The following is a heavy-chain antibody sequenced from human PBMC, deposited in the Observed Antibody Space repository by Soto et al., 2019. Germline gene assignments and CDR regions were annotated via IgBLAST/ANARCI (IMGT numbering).Heavy chain of an antibody. CDR3: AKAVGVGSYYKGHSCGMIV. V-gene: IGHV3-23*01. CDR2: IGGSGGRT. CDR1: GFTFDTYA. J-gene: IGHJ6*01. D-gene: IGHD3-10*01. Sequence: VQLLESGGGLVQPGGSLRLSCAASGFTFDTYAMSWVRQAPGKGLEWVSTIDGTGDTAIGGSGGRTYFADSVKGRFTISRDDSKNSVYLQMYSLRAEDTAIYSCAKAVGVGSYYKGHSCGMIVWGHGTRVSVSS.